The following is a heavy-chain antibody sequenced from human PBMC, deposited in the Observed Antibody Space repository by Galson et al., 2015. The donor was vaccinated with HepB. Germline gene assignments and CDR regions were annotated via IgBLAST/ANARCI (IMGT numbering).Heavy chain of an antibody. CDR1: GFTFSHYA. CDR3: VKTPCNGVTCYFLDS. D-gene: IGHD2-15*01. CDR2: ISYSGGST. V-gene: IGHV3-23*01. Sequence: SLRLSCAASGFTFSHYAMSWVRQAPGKGLQWVSSISYSGGSTQYADFVEGRFIISRDNSKNTLSLQMNSLRAEDTATYHCVKTPCNGVTCYFLDSWGQGTLVTVSS. J-gene: IGHJ4*02.